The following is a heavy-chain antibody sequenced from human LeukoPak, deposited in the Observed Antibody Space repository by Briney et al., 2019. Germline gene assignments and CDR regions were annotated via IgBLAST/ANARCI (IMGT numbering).Heavy chain of an antibody. CDR1: GFTVSGNY. CDR2: IYSGANT. D-gene: IGHD3-22*01. V-gene: IGHV3-53*05. J-gene: IGHJ4*02. Sequence: GGSLRLSCAASGFTVSGNYMSWVRQAPGKGLEWVSVIYSGANTHYADSVKGRFTISRDNSKNTLYLQMNSLRAEDTAVYYCAKEIYSDSSAYVDYWGQGTLVTVSS. CDR3: AKEIYSDSSAYVDY.